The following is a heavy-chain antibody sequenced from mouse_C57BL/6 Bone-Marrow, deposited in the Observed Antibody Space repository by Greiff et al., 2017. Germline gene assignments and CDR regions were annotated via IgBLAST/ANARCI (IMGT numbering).Heavy chain of an antibody. CDR3: ATPFNGVYAMDY. CDR2: ISSGGSYT. J-gene: IGHJ4*01. V-gene: IGHV5-6*01. CDR1: GFTFSSYG. Sequence: EVNLVESGGDLVKPGGSLKLSCAASGFTFSSYGMSWVRQTPDKRLEWVATISSGGSYTYYPDSVKGRFTLSRDNAKNTLYLQMSSLKSEDTAMYYGATPFNGVYAMDYWGQGTSVTVSS.